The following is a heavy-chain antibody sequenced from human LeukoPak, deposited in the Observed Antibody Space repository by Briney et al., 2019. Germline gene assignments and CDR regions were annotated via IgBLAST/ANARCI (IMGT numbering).Heavy chain of an antibody. D-gene: IGHD1-7*01. J-gene: IGHJ4*02. CDR3: AREGFENWNYLEQYYFDY. Sequence: ASVKVSCKASGYTFTGYYMHWVRQAPGQGLEWMGIINPSGGSTSYAQKFQGRVTMTRDTSTSTVYMELSSLRSEDTAVYYCAREGFENWNYLEQYYFDYWGQGTLVTVSS. CDR2: INPSGGST. CDR1: GYTFTGYY. V-gene: IGHV1-46*01.